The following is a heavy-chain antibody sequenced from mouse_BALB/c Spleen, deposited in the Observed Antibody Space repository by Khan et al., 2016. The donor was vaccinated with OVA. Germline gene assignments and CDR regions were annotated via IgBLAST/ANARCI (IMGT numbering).Heavy chain of an antibody. J-gene: IGHJ3*01. CDR1: GFTFSTYG. CDR3: ASHLTGSFAY. Sequence: VQLKESGGDLVKPGGSLRLSCAASGFTFSTYGMSWVRQFPDKRLEWVATINSDGYYTYYPDTVKGRFTISRNNAENTLYLRMSSLKSEDTAIYYCASHLTGSFAYWGQGTLVTVSA. CDR2: INSDGYYT. D-gene: IGHD4-1*01. V-gene: IGHV5-6*01.